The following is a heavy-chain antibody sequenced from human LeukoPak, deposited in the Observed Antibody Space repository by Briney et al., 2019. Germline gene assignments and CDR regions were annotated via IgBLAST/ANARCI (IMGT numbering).Heavy chain of an antibody. CDR3: ARIYSGYDYRGSAVDY. CDR2: ISSSSSTI. Sequence: GGSLRLSCAASGFTFSSYSMNWVRQAPGKGLEWVSYISSSSSTIYYADSVKGRFTISRDNAENSLYLQMNSLRAEDTAVYYCARIYSGYDYRGSAVDYWGQGTLVTVSS. CDR1: GFTFSSYS. V-gene: IGHV3-48*01. J-gene: IGHJ4*02. D-gene: IGHD5-12*01.